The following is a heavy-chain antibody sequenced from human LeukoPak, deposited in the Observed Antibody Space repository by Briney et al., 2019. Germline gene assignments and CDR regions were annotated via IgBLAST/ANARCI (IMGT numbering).Heavy chain of an antibody. CDR1: GYSFTSYW. CDR2: IYPGDSDT. CDR3: ARHSEGIETNWFDP. J-gene: IGHJ5*02. Sequence: GESLKIYGKGSGYSFTSYWIGWVRQLPGKSLEWMGIIYPGDSDTRYSPSFQGQVTISADKSISTAYLQWSSLKASDTAMYYCARHSEGIETNWFDPWGQGTLVTVSS. D-gene: IGHD1-14*01. V-gene: IGHV5-51*01.